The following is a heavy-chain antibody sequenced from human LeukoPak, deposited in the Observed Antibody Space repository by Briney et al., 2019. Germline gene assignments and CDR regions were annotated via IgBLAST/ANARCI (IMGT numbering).Heavy chain of an antibody. Sequence: PGGSLRLSCAASGFTVSSNYMSWVRQAPGKGLEWVSVIYSGGSTYYADSVKGRFTISRDNSKNTLYLQMNSLRAEDTAVYYCARDPDYDSSGYQPGVFDYWGQGTLVTVSS. V-gene: IGHV3-66*02. CDR2: IYSGGST. J-gene: IGHJ4*02. CDR3: ARDPDYDSSGYQPGVFDY. D-gene: IGHD3-22*01. CDR1: GFTVSSNY.